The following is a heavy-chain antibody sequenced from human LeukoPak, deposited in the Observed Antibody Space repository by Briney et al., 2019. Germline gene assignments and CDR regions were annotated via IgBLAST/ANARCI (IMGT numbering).Heavy chain of an antibody. Sequence: SETLSLTCTVSGGFISSSSYYWGWIRQPPGKGLEWIGSIYYSGSTYYSPSLKSRVTISVDTSKNQFSLKLSSVTAADTAVYYCARSSRYSSSWLQGGSWFDPWGQGTLVTVSS. CDR2: IYYSGST. D-gene: IGHD6-13*01. J-gene: IGHJ5*02. CDR3: ARSSRYSSSWLQGGSWFDP. V-gene: IGHV4-39*07. CDR1: GGFISSSSYY.